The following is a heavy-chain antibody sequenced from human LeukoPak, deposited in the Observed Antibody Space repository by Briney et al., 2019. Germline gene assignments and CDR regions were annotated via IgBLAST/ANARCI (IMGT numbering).Heavy chain of an antibody. CDR2: ISGSDGST. Sequence: GGSLRLSCAASGFTFSSYAMSWVRQAPGEGLEWVSAISGSDGSTYYADSAKGRFTISRDTSKNTLYLQMNSLRAEDTAVYYCAKANGDYYYYYMDVWGKGTTVTVSS. J-gene: IGHJ6*03. V-gene: IGHV3-23*01. CDR3: AKANGDYYYYYMDV. CDR1: GFTFSSYA. D-gene: IGHD2-8*01.